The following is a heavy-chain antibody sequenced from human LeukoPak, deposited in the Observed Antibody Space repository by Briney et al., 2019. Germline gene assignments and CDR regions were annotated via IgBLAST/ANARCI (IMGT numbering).Heavy chain of an antibody. Sequence: ASVKVSCKASGYTFTTFFMHWVRQAPGQGLEWMGIINPSGGTTTYAQKLQGRVSLTRDMSTSTVYMELSSLTSEDTAVYYCVRDMVHSGYFEYWGQGTLVTVSS. CDR1: GYTFTTFF. CDR3: VRDMVHSGYFEY. V-gene: IGHV1-46*01. J-gene: IGHJ1*01. CDR2: INPSGGTT. D-gene: IGHD3-10*01.